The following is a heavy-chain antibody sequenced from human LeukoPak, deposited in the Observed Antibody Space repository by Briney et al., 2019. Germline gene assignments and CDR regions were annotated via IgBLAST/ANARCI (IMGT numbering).Heavy chain of an antibody. V-gene: IGHV1-8*01. Sequence: GSVKVSCKASGYTVTSYDINWVRQGAGQGGGGMGWMNPKSGNTGYAQKFQGRVTMTRNTSISTAYMELSSLRSEDTAVYYCARGIRKVARPSGYSFDYWGQGTLVTVSS. D-gene: IGHD5-12*01. J-gene: IGHJ4*02. CDR2: MNPKSGNT. CDR1: GYTVTSYD. CDR3: ARGIRKVARPSGYSFDY.